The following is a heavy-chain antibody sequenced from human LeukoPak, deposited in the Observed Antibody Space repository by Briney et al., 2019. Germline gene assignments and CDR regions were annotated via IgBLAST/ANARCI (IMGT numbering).Heavy chain of an antibody. CDR2: ISSSSSYI. J-gene: IGHJ4*02. V-gene: IGHV3-21*01. Sequence: PGGSLRLSCAASGFTFSSYSMNWVRQAPGKGLEWVSSISSSSSYIYYADSVKGRFTISRDNAKNSLYLQMNSLRAEDTAVYYCARRYCSGGSCRLDYWGQGTLVTVSS. D-gene: IGHD2-15*01. CDR3: ARRYCSGGSCRLDY. CDR1: GFTFSSYS.